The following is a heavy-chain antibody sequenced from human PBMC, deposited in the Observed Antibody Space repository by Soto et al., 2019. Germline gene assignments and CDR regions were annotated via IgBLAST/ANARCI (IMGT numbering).Heavy chain of an antibody. CDR2: IIPIFGTA. CDR3: ASDSYRGYSGYDFTPDAFDI. D-gene: IGHD5-12*01. CDR1: GGTFSSYA. Sequence: SVKVSCKASGGTFSSYAISWVRQAPGQGLEWMGGIIPIFGTANYAQKFQGRVTITADESTSTAYMELSSLRSEDTAVYYCASDSYRGYSGYDFTPDAFDIWGQRTMVTVSS. V-gene: IGHV1-69*13. J-gene: IGHJ3*02.